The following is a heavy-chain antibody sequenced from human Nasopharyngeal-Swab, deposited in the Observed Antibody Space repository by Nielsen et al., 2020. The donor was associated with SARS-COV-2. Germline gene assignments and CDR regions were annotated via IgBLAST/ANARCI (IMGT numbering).Heavy chain of an antibody. V-gene: IGHV1-69*13. CDR1: GGTFSSYA. CDR2: IIPFFGTA. J-gene: IGHJ6*03. Sequence: SVKVSCKASGGTFSSYAISWVRQAPGQGLEWMGGIIPFFGTANYAQKFQSRVTITADESTTTAYMELSSLRSEDTAVYYCARSAAAYYYYYMDVWGKGTTVTVSS. CDR3: ARSAAAYYYYYMDV. D-gene: IGHD6-13*01.